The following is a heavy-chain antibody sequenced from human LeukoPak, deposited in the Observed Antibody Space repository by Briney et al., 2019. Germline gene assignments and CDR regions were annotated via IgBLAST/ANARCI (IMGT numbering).Heavy chain of an antibody. CDR2: IIPMFGIS. V-gene: IGHV1-69*01. CDR1: GGTFSGYA. Sequence: SVKVSCKASGGTFSGYAISWVRQAPGQGLEWMGGIIPMFGISKYAQKFQGRVTSLADESTSTAYMELSSLRSDDTAVYYCARGRHYCTNGVCHTAIQYYYGMDVRGQGTTVTVSS. J-gene: IGHJ6*02. CDR3: ARGRHYCTNGVCHTAIQYYYGMDV. D-gene: IGHD2-8*01.